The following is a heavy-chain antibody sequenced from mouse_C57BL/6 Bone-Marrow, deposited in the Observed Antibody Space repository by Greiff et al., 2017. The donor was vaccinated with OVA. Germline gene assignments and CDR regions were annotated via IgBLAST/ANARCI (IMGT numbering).Heavy chain of an antibody. V-gene: IGHV14-4*01. CDR1: GFNIKDDY. D-gene: IGHD2-3*01. J-gene: IGHJ3*01. CDR2: IDPENGDT. Sequence: EVQLQESGAELVRPGASVKLSCTASGFNIKDDYMHWVKQRPEQGLEWIGWIDPENGDTEYASKFQGKATITADTSSNTAYQQLSSLTSEDTAVYYCTRDDGYCHWFAYWGQGTLVTVSA. CDR3: TRDDGYCHWFAY.